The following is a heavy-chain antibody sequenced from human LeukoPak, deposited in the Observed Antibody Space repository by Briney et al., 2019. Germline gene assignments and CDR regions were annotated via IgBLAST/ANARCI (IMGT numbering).Heavy chain of an antibody. J-gene: IGHJ6*02. CDR2: ISYDGSNK. Sequence: PGGSLRLSCAASGFTFSSYGMHWVRQAPGKGLEWVAVISYDGSNKYYADSVKGRFTISRDNSKNTLYLRMNSLRAEDTAVYYCAKSYGGLLNGMDVWGQGTTVTVSS. D-gene: IGHD4/OR15-4a*01. CDR3: AKSYGGLLNGMDV. V-gene: IGHV3-30*18. CDR1: GFTFSSYG.